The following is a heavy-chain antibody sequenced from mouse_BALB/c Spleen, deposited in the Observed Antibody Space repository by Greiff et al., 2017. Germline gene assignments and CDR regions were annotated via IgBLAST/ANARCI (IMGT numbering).Heavy chain of an antibody. V-gene: IGHV14-3*02. CDR3: ARSNYYYGSSEFAY. CDR2: IDPANGNT. CDR1: GFNIKDTY. Sequence: VQLKESGAELVKPGASVKLSCTASGFNIKDTYMHWVKQRPEQGLEWIGRIDPANGNTKYDPKFQGKATITADTSSNTAYLQLSSLTSEDTAVYYCARSNYYYGSSEFAYWGQGTLVTVSA. J-gene: IGHJ3*01. D-gene: IGHD1-1*01.